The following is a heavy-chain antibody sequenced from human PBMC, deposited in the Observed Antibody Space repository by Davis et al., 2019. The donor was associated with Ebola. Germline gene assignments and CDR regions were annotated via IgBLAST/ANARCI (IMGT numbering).Heavy chain of an antibody. V-gene: IGHV7-4-1*02. Sequence: SVHVSRMASVYTFTSYAMNWVRQAPGHGLERMGWINTNTGNPTYAQGFTGRFVFSLDTSVSTAYLQISSLKAEDTAVYYCARGRSISDYWGQGTLVTVSS. CDR1: VYTFTSYA. J-gene: IGHJ4*02. CDR2: INTNTGNP. CDR3: ARGRSISDY. D-gene: IGHD6-6*01.